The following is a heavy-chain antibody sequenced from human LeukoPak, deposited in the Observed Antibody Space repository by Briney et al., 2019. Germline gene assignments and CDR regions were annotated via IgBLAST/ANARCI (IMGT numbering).Heavy chain of an antibody. Sequence: GGSLRLSCAASGFTYSSYAMSWVRQAAGKGLAWVYAISVSGGCTYYADSMKGRFTIARYNSKNTLYLKMVSLRAEDASVYSSPRDPSYCDYVVWGQGTLVTVSS. CDR3: PRDPSYCDYVV. V-gene: IGHV3-23*01. D-gene: IGHD4-17*01. J-gene: IGHJ4*02. CDR1: GFTYSSYA. CDR2: ISVSGGCT.